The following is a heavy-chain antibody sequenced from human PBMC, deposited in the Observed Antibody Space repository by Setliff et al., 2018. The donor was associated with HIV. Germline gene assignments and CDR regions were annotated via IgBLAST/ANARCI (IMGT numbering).Heavy chain of an antibody. CDR2: IKSDGSVI. D-gene: IGHD2-15*01. V-gene: IGHV3-74*01. CDR1: GLNFNNYW. CDR3: AADRIVLGDY. J-gene: IGHJ4*02. Sequence: PGGSLRLSCAGSGLNFNNYWMHWVRQAPGKGLVWVSHIKSDGSVIQYADSVKGRFTISRDNAKNTLYLQMNSLRVEDTAVYYCAADRIVLGDYWGQGTLGTVPQ.